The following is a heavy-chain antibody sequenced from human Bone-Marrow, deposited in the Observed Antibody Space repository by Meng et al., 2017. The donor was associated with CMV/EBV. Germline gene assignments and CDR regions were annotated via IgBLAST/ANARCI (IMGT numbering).Heavy chain of an antibody. CDR1: GYTFTSYY. V-gene: IGHV1-46*01. CDR3: ATRAVGFGELLDD. D-gene: IGHD3-10*01. Sequence: ASVKVSCKASGYTFTSYYMHWVRQAPGQGLEWMGIINPSGGSTSYAQKFQGRVTMTEDTSTDTAYMELSSLRSEDTAVYYCATRAVGFGELLDDWGQGTLVTVSS. J-gene: IGHJ4*02. CDR2: INPSGGST.